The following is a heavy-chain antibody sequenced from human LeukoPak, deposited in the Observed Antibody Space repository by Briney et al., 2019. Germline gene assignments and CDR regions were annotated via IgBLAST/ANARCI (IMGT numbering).Heavy chain of an antibody. V-gene: IGHV4-34*01. J-gene: IGHJ5*02. CDR3: ARGPLAFRRVAGIFS. D-gene: IGHD6-19*01. CDR1: GGSFNGYS. Sequence: SETLSLTCAVSGGSFNGYSYTWIRQPPGKGLEWIGEIIHSGGTSYNPSLKSPLTISVNTSRKQFSLKLTSVTAADTALYFCARGPLAFRRVAGIFSWGRGTQVTVSS. CDR2: IIHSGGT.